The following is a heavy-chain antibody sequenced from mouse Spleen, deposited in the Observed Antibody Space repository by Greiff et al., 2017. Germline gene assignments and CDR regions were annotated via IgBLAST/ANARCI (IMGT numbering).Heavy chain of an antibody. CDR2: ILPGSGST. Sequence: VQLQESGAELMKPGASVKISCKATGYTFSSYWIEWVKQRPGHGLEWIGEILPGSGSTNYNEKFKGKATFTADTSSNTAYMQLSSLTSEDSAVYYCARGGSSSYWYFDVWGAGTTVTVSS. V-gene: IGHV1-9*01. CDR1: GYTFSSYW. J-gene: IGHJ1*01. CDR3: ARGGSSSYWYFDV. D-gene: IGHD1-1*01.